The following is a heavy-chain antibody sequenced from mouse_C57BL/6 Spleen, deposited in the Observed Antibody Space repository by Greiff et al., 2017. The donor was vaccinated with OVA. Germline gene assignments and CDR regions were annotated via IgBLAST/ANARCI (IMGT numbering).Heavy chain of an antibody. CDR2: IDPSDSYT. CDR3: ARSSFYYYGSSLYYFDY. J-gene: IGHJ2*01. CDR1: GYTFTSYW. Sequence: VQLQQPGAELVRPGTSVKLSCKASGYTFTSYWMHWVKQRPGQGLEWIGVIDPSDSYTNYNQKFKGKATLTVDTSSSTAYMQLSSLTSEDSAVYYCARSSFYYYGSSLYYFDYWGQGTTLTVSS. D-gene: IGHD1-1*01. V-gene: IGHV1-59*01.